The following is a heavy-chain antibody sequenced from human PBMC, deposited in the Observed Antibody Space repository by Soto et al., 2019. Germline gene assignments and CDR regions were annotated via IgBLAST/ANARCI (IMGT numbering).Heavy chain of an antibody. Sequence: GASVKVSCKASGGTFSSYAISWVRQAPGQGLEWMGGIIPIFGTANYAQKFQGRVTITADESTSTAYMELSSLRSEDTAVYYCARGVVDGYYDSSGYYFDAFDIWGQGPMVTASS. CDR1: GGTFSSYA. CDR2: IIPIFGTA. V-gene: IGHV1-69*13. CDR3: ARGVVDGYYDSSGYYFDAFDI. J-gene: IGHJ3*02. D-gene: IGHD3-22*01.